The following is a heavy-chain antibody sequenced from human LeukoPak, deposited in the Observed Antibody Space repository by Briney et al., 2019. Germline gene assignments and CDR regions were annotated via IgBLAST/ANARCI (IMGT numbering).Heavy chain of an antibody. V-gene: IGHV4-30-4*01. CDR1: GGSISSGDYY. J-gene: IGHJ4*02. CDR3: ATSWGRRVPPWVPAAIPHY. D-gene: IGHD2-2*02. CDR2: IYYSGST. Sequence: SETLSLTCTVSGGSISSGDYYWSWIRQPPGKGLEWIGYIYYSGSTYYNPSLKSRVTISVDTSKNQFSLKLSSVTAADTAVYYCATSWGRRVPPWVPAAIPHYWGQGTLVTVSS.